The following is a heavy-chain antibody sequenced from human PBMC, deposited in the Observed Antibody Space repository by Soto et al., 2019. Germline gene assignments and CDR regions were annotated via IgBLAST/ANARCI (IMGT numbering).Heavy chain of an antibody. CDR2: ISYDGSDK. V-gene: IGHV3-30*03. D-gene: IGHD3-16*01. CDR3: ARGGRDTSMGEAFDT. CDR1: GFSFSTYG. J-gene: IGHJ3*02. Sequence: QVHLVESGGGVVQPGRSLRLSCVASGFSFSTYGMHWVRQAPGKGLEWVAFISYDGSDKYYGDSVMGRFTISRDNSKNTLFLQRNSLRPEDMALFYCARGGRDTSMGEAFDTWGQGTMVIVSS.